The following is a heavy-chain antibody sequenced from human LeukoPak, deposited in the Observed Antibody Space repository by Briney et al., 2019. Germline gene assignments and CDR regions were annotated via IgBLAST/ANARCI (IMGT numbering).Heavy chain of an antibody. J-gene: IGHJ3*02. Sequence: AGGSLRLSCAASGFTFDDYAMHWVRQAPGKGLEWVSGISWNSGSIGYADSVKGRLTISRDNAKNSLYLQMNSLRAEDTALYYCAKDIRGAFDIWGQGTMVTVSS. CDR2: ISWNSGSI. V-gene: IGHV3-9*01. CDR3: AKDIRGAFDI. CDR1: GFTFDDYA.